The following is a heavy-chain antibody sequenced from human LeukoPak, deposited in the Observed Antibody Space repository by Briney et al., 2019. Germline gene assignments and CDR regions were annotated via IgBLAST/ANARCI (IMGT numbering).Heavy chain of an antibody. CDR1: GFSFSGYW. CDR2: IDNDGSGT. CDR3: ARGVEAAGTDY. D-gene: IGHD6-13*01. V-gene: IGHV3-74*01. Sequence: PGGSLRLSCAVSGFSFSGYWMHWVRQAPGKGPVWASYIDNDGSGTGYADSVKGRFTVSRDNAKNTLYLQMTSLRVEDTAMYYCARGVEAAGTDYWGQGTLVTVSS. J-gene: IGHJ4*02.